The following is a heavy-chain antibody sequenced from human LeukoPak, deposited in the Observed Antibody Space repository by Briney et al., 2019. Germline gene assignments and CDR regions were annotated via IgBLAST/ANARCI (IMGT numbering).Heavy chain of an antibody. Sequence: PGGSLRLSCAASGFTFSSYWMSWVRQAPGKGLEWVANIKQDGSEKYYVDSVKGRFTISRDNAKNSLYLQMNSLRAEDTAVYYCARRFRRDGYNVWSKNWFDPWGQGTLVTVSS. CDR2: IKQDGSEK. V-gene: IGHV3-7*01. CDR3: ARRFRRDGYNVWSKNWFDP. D-gene: IGHD5-24*01. J-gene: IGHJ5*02. CDR1: GFTFSSYW.